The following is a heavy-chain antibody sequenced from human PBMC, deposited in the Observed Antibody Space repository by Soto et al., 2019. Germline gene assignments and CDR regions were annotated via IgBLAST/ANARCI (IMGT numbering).Heavy chain of an antibody. CDR3: AGPHDRAGLGT. D-gene: IGHD1-1*01. CDR1: ENTFSTYL. CDR2: HNGYNGQT. J-gene: IGHJ5*02. Sequence: ASGKVSCKASENTFSTYLVHWVLQVHGQGLEWMGWHNGYNGQTEYSQKFQGRVTITRDTSAKTAYLELRSLTSEDTAVYYCAGPHDRAGLGTWGQGTLVTVSS. V-gene: IGHV1-3*01.